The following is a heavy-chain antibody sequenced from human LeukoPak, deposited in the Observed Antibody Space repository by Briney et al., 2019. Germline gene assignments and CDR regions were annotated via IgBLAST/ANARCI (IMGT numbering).Heavy chain of an antibody. J-gene: IGHJ4*02. V-gene: IGHV4-38-2*02. CDR2: MYQSGST. D-gene: IGHD1-26*01. Sequence: SETLSLTCIVSGYSISSGYYWGWIRQPPGKGLEWIGSMYQSGSTYYNPSLKSRVTISVDTSKNQFSLKLSSVTAADTAVYYCARGGTRLLPDYRGQGTLVTVSS. CDR1: GYSISSGYY. CDR3: ARGGTRLLPDY.